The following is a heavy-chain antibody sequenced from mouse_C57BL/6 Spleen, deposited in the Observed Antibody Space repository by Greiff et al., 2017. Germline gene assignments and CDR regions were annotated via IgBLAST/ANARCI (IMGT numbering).Heavy chain of an antibody. D-gene: IGHD1-1*01. Sequence: VQLQQSGAELVRPGASVTLSCKASGYTFPDYEMHWVKQTPVHGLEWIGAIDPETGGTAYNQKFKGKAILTADKSSSTAYMELRNLTSEDSAVYYCTRREEFIPVFDYWGQGTTLTVSS. CDR2: IDPETGGT. CDR3: TRREEFIPVFDY. J-gene: IGHJ2*01. V-gene: IGHV1-15*01. CDR1: GYTFPDYE.